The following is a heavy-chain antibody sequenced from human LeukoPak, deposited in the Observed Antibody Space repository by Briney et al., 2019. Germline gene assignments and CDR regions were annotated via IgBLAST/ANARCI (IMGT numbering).Heavy chain of an antibody. J-gene: IGHJ6*03. D-gene: IGHD5-18*01. CDR1: GGSIRSGSYY. Sequence: SETLSLTCTVSGGSIRSGSYYWSWIRQPAGKGLEWIGHIYTRGTTNYNPSVNSRVTVSLDTSKNQISLKLSSETAADTAIYYCARVYTVMGATTVDHYHYYMDVWGKGTTVTVSS. CDR2: IYTRGTT. V-gene: IGHV4-61*09. CDR3: ARVYTVMGATTVDHYHYYMDV.